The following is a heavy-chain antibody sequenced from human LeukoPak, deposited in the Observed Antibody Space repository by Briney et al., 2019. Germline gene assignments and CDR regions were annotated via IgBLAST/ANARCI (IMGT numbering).Heavy chain of an antibody. D-gene: IGHD3-22*01. CDR2: ISYDGSNK. Sequence: RSLRLSCAASGFTFSSYAMHWVRQAPGKGLEWVAVISYDGSNKYYADSVKGRFTISRDNSQNTLYLQMNSLRAEDTAVYYCAKPYYYDNSGDSYTDTFDIWGQGTMVTVSS. CDR1: GFTFSSYA. J-gene: IGHJ3*02. V-gene: IGHV3-30-3*02. CDR3: AKPYYYDNSGDSYTDTFDI.